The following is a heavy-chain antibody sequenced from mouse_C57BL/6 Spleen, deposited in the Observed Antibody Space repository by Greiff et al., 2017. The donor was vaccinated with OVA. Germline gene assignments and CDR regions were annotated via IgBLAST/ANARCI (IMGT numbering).Heavy chain of an antibody. CDR1: GFTFSSYA. D-gene: IGHD4-1*01. CDR3: AREGWDVWFAY. CDR2: ISDGGSYT. Sequence: EVQLQESGGGLVKPGGSLKLSCAASGFTFSSYAMSWVRQTPEKRLEWVATISDGGSYTYYPDNVKGRFTISRDNAKNNLYLQMSHLKSEDTAMYYCAREGWDVWFAYWGQGTLVTVSA. V-gene: IGHV5-4*01. J-gene: IGHJ3*01.